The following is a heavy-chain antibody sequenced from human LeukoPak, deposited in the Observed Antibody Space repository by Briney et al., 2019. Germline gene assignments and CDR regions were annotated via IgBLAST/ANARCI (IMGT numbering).Heavy chain of an antibody. Sequence: SETLSLTCAVYGGSFSGYYWSWIRQPPGKGLEWIGEINHSGSTNYNPPLKSRVTISVDTSKNQFSLKLSSVTAADTAVYYCARAGITIFGVAYGGVDYWGQGTLVTVSS. CDR3: ARAGITIFGVAYGGVDY. D-gene: IGHD3-3*01. CDR1: GGSFSGYY. V-gene: IGHV4-34*01. J-gene: IGHJ4*02. CDR2: INHSGST.